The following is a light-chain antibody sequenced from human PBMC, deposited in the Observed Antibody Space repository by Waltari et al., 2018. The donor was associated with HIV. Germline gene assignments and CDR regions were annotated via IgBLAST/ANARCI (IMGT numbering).Light chain of an antibody. Sequence: SYELTQPPSVSVSPGQTARITCSGDALPKQYAYWYQQKPGQAPVLVIYKDSERPSGIPERFSGSSSVTTVTLTISGVQAEDEADYYCQSADSSGTYVVLGGGTKLTVL. CDR3: QSADSSGTYVV. V-gene: IGLV3-25*03. J-gene: IGLJ2*01. CDR1: ALPKQY. CDR2: KDS.